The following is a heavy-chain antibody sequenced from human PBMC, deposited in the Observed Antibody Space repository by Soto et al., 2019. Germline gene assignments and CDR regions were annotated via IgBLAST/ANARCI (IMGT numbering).Heavy chain of an antibody. J-gene: IGHJ5*02. Sequence: ASVKVSCKASGGTFSSDAISWVRQAPGQGLEWMGGIIPIFGTANYAQKFQGRVTITADESTSTAYMELSSLRSEDTAVYYCARARGSSSSRGRFDPWGQGTLVTVSS. CDR2: IIPIFGTA. V-gene: IGHV1-69*13. CDR1: GGTFSSDA. CDR3: ARARGSSSSRGRFDP. D-gene: IGHD6-6*01.